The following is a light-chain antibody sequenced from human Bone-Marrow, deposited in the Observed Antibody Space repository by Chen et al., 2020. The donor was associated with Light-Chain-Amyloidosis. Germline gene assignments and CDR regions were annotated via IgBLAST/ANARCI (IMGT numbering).Light chain of an antibody. CDR3: SSYVGGSTVV. CDR1: INYVGTYDF. CDR2: DNT. J-gene: IGLJ3*02. V-gene: IGLV2-23*01. Sequence: QSAQTQPASVSGFPGQSITISCTGTINYVGTYDFVSWYQEHPGKAPKLIIYDNTKRPSGVSTRFSGSKSGYTASLTISGLQPEDEADYYCSSYVGGSTVVFGGGTYLTVL.